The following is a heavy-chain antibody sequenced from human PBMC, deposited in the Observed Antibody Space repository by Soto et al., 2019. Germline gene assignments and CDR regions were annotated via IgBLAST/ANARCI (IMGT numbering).Heavy chain of an antibody. V-gene: IGHV3-23*01. CDR2: ISGSGGST. CDR1: GFTFSSYA. CDR3: AKVQHSVVPAAMLYLGARGLYGMDV. J-gene: IGHJ6*02. D-gene: IGHD2-2*01. Sequence: GGSLRLSCAASGFTFSSYAVSWVRQAPGKGLEWVSAISGSGGSTYYADSVKGRFTISRDNSKNTLYLQMNSLRAEDTAVYYCAKVQHSVVPAAMLYLGARGLYGMDVWGQGTTVTVSS.